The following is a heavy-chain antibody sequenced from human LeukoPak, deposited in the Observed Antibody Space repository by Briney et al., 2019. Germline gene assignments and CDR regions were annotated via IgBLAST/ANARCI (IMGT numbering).Heavy chain of an antibody. J-gene: IGHJ3*01. CDR3: ARGPTATDVFDV. V-gene: IGHV4-30-4*07. CDR2: ISGSGDT. D-gene: IGHD4-17*01. CDR1: GASISSGGSS. Sequence: SETLSLTCLVSGASISSGGSSRSWIRQPPGKRLQWIGYISGSGDTYYNPALRSRLSTSLDTSKNQFSLNVSSVTVADTAVYYCARGPTATDVFDVWGQGTTVTVSS.